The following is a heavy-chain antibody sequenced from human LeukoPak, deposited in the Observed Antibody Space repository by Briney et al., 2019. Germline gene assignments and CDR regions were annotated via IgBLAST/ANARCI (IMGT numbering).Heavy chain of an antibody. Sequence: SETLSLTCTVSGGSISSGGYYWSWIRQPPGKGLEWIGYIYHSGSTYYNPSLKSRVTISVDRSKNQFSLKLSSVTAADTAVYYCARGLRRSDSSSCIDYWGQGTLVTVSS. J-gene: IGHJ4*02. CDR1: GGSISSGGYY. CDR3: ARGLRRSDSSSCIDY. CDR2: IYHSGST. D-gene: IGHD6-6*01. V-gene: IGHV4-30-2*01.